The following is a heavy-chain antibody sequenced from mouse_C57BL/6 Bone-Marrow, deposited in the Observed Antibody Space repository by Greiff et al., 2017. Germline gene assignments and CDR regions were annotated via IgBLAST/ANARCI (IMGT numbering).Heavy chain of an antibody. CDR3: ARDADGYSAWFAY. D-gene: IGHD2-3*01. J-gene: IGHJ3*01. Sequence: EVKLQESGPGMVKPSQSLSLTCTVTGYSITSGYDWHWIRHFPGNKLEWMGYISYSGSTNYNPSLKSRISIPHDTSKNHFFLKLNSVTTEDTATYYCARDADGYSAWFAYWGQGTLVTVSA. CDR2: ISYSGST. V-gene: IGHV3-1*01. CDR1: GYSITSGYD.